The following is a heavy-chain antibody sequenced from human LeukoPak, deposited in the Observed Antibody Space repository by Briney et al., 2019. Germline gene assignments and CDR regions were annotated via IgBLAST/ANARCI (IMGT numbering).Heavy chain of an antibody. D-gene: IGHD3-3*01. CDR1: GFTFSSYG. V-gene: IGHV3-30*18. CDR2: ISYDGSNK. CDR3: AKGLYSESYGMDV. Sequence: AGGSLRLSCAASGFTFSSYGMHWVRQAPGKGLEWVAVISYDGSNKYYADSVKGRLTISRDNSKNTLYLQMNSLRAEDTAVYYCAKGLYSESYGMDVWGQGTTVTVSS. J-gene: IGHJ6*02.